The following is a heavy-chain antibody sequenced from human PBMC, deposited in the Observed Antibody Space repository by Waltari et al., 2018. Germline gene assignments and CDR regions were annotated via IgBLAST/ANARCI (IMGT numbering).Heavy chain of an antibody. Sequence: QVQLQESGPGLVKPSETLSLTCTVSGGSISSSNWWSWVRQPPGKGLEWIGEIYHSGSTNYNPSLKSRVTISVDKSKNQFSLKLSSVTAADTAVYYCARDRVVVAATPYYYGMDVWGQGTTVTVSS. CDR2: IYHSGST. J-gene: IGHJ6*02. D-gene: IGHD2-15*01. CDR3: ARDRVVVAATPYYYGMDV. V-gene: IGHV4-4*02. CDR1: GGSISSSNW.